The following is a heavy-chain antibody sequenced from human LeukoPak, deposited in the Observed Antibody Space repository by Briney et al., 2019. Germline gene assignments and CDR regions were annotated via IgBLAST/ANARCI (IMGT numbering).Heavy chain of an antibody. CDR3: ARGLVLRYFDWPTGFDY. CDR2: ISHSGRT. CDR1: GYFISSGYH. D-gene: IGHD3-9*01. V-gene: IGHV4-38-2*01. J-gene: IGHJ4*02. Sequence: SETLSLTCAVSGYFISSGYHWGWTRQPPGKGLEWIGSISHSGRTYYNPSLKSRVSISVDTSKNQFSLKLSSVTAADTAVYYCARGLVLRYFDWPTGFDYWGQGTLVTVSS.